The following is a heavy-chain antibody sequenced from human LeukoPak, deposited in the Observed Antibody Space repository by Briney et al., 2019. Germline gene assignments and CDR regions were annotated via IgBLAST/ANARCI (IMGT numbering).Heavy chain of an antibody. Sequence: SETLSLTCTVSGGSISSGDYYWSWIRQPPGKGLEWIGYIYYSGSTYYKPSLKSRVTISVDTTKNQFSLKLSSVTAADTAVYYCAGGSKKDYYDSSGYTNWFDPWGQGTLVTVSS. V-gene: IGHV4-30-4*01. J-gene: IGHJ5*02. CDR2: IYYSGST. CDR1: GGSISSGDYY. D-gene: IGHD3-22*01. CDR3: AGGSKKDYYDSSGYTNWFDP.